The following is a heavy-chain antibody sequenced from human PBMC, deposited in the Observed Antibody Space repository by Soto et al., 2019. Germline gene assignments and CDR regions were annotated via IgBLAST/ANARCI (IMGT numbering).Heavy chain of an antibody. Sequence: GGSLRLSCAASGFTFSSYAMSWVRQAPGKGLEWVSAISGSGGSTYYADSVKGRFTISRDNSKNTLYLQMNSLRAEDTAVYYCAKEMYSSGWHKSLLGPQFDYWGQGTLVTVSS. CDR1: GFTFSSYA. CDR3: AKEMYSSGWHKSLLGPQFDY. CDR2: ISGSGGST. D-gene: IGHD6-19*01. V-gene: IGHV3-23*01. J-gene: IGHJ4*02.